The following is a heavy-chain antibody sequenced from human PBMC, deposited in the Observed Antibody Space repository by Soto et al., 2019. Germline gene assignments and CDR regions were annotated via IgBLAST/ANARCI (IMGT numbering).Heavy chain of an antibody. CDR1: GFTFSGYW. Sequence: WGSLVVSCAASGFTFSGYWMSWVRQAPGKGLDLVASIKKDESEKFYVESVKGRFTISRDNAKNTVYLQMNGLRAEDTAVYYCARDPGPRAAAIPGMGWFDPWGQGTMVTVSS. CDR3: ARDPGPRAAAIPGMGWFDP. D-gene: IGHD2-2*01. CDR2: IKKDESEK. J-gene: IGHJ5*02. V-gene: IGHV3-7*03.